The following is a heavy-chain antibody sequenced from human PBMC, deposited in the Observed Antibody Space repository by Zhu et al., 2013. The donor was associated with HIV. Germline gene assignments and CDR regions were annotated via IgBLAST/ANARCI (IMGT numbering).Heavy chain of an antibody. CDR1: GGTFSSYA. V-gene: IGHV1-69*06. Sequence: QVQLVQSGAEVKKPGSSVKVSCKASGGTFSSYAISWVRQAPGQGLEWMGGIIPIFGSPNYAQKFQGRVTITADKATSTAYMELSSLRSEDTAVYYCGRARXTYTMIVGSCHGMDVWGQGTTVTVSS. J-gene: IGHJ6*02. CDR3: GRARXTYTMIVGSCHGMDV. CDR2: IIPIFGSP. D-gene: IGHD3-22*01.